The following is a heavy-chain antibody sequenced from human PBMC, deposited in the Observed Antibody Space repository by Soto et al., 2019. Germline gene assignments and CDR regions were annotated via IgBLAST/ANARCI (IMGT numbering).Heavy chain of an antibody. CDR3: ARDGIAAAGTAFDI. J-gene: IGHJ3*02. CDR2: INPNSGDT. V-gene: IGHV1-2*02. Sequence: QVQLVQSGAEVKKPGASVKVSCKASGYTFTGYYMHWVRQAPGQGLEWMGWINPNSGDTNYAQNFQGRVTMTRDTSISTAYMELSRLRSDDTAVYYCARDGIAAAGTAFDIWGQGTMVTVSS. CDR1: GYTFTGYY. D-gene: IGHD6-13*01.